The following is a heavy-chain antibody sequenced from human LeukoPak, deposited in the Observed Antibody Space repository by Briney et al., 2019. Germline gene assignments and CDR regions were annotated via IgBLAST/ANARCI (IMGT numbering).Heavy chain of an antibody. V-gene: IGHV1-8*02. CDR1: GYIFTGYY. J-gene: IGHJ5*02. CDR3: ARGNDFWSGYPTYWFDP. CDR2: INPNSGNT. D-gene: IGHD3-3*01. Sequence: ASVKVSCKASGYIFTGYYMHWVRQAPGQGLEWMGWINPNSGNTGYAQKFQGRVTMTRNTSISTAYMELSSLRSEDTAVYYCARGNDFWSGYPTYWFDPWGQGTLVTVSS.